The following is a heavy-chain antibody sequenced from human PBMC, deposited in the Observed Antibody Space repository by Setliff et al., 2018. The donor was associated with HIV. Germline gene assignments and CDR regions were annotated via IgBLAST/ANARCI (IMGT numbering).Heavy chain of an antibody. V-gene: IGHV4-4*08. D-gene: IGHD3-10*01. J-gene: IGHJ6*03. Sequence: SLTCTLSGGSMSSYYWTWIRQPPGKGLEWIGYVYTSEISNYNSSLRSRVVISLDTSKDQFSLKLGSVTAADTAVYYCARAISTPSYYYHMDVWGTGTPVTVS. CDR1: GGSMSSYY. CDR3: ARAISTPSYYYHMDV. CDR2: VYTSEIS.